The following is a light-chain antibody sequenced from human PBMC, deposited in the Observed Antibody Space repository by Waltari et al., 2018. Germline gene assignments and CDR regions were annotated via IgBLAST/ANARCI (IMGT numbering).Light chain of an antibody. CDR3: CSYAGNTVWV. Sequence: QSALTQPASVSGSPGQSITISCTGTTSTFGSYALVSWYQQHPDKAHKLMVYEGTKRPPGISTRFSGAKSGNTASLTISGLQAEDEADYYCCSYAGNTVWVFGGGTKLTGL. J-gene: IGLJ3*02. CDR1: TSTFGSYAL. CDR2: EGT. V-gene: IGLV2-23*01.